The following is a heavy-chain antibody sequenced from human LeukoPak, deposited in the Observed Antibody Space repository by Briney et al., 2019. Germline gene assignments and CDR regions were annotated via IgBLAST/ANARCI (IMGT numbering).Heavy chain of an antibody. CDR1: GIPFSYYG. D-gene: IGHD1/OR15-1a*01. Sequence: PGGSLRLSCATPGIPFSYYGLQWVRQAPGKGLGWVAFIRYDGSNKYYAVSVKGRFTISRDNSKITVYMQMNSLRADDKALYYCAKEGTASKPSDLDYWGQGTLVTVSS. CDR2: IRYDGSNK. J-gene: IGHJ4*02. CDR3: AKEGTASKPSDLDY. V-gene: IGHV3-30*02.